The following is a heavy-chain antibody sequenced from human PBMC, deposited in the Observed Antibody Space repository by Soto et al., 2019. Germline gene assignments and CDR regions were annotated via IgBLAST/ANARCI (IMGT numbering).Heavy chain of an antibody. CDR3: ARDGGYSGSY. V-gene: IGHV4-30-2*01. CDR1: GGSISSGGYS. D-gene: IGHD1-26*01. CDR2: IYHSGST. J-gene: IGHJ4*02. Sequence: PSETLSLTCAVSGGSISSGGYSWSWIRQPPGKGLEWIGYIYHSGSTYYNPSLKSRVTMTTDTSTSTAYMELRSLRSDDTAVYYCARDGGYSGSYWGQGTLVTVSS.